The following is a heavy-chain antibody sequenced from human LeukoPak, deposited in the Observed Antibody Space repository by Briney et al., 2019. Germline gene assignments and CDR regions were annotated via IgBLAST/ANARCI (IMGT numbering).Heavy chain of an antibody. CDR3: ARGVGQTTGTTGGYYFDF. CDR1: GYTFTNYV. Sequence: ASVKVSCKASGYTFTNYVITWVRHAPGQGLEWMGWISAYNGNTNYAQKFQGRVTMTTDTSTTTAYMELRSLRSDDTAVYYCARGVGQTTGTTGGYYFDFWGQGTLVTVSS. V-gene: IGHV1-18*01. J-gene: IGHJ4*02. CDR2: ISAYNGNT. D-gene: IGHD1-1*01.